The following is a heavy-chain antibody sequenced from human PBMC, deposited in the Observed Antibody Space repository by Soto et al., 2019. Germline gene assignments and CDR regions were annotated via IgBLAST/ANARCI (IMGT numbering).Heavy chain of an antibody. V-gene: IGHV3-15*01. J-gene: IGHJ3*02. D-gene: IGHD6-19*01. CDR3: TTDPYRSGWYGSSDAFDI. Sequence: GGSLRLSCAASGFTFSNAWMSRVRQAPGKGLEWVGRIKSKTDGGTTDYAAPVKGRFTISSDDSKNTLYLQMNSLKTEDTAVYYCTTDPYRSGWYGSSDAFDIWGQGTRVTASS. CDR1: GFTFSNAW. CDR2: IKSKTDGGTT.